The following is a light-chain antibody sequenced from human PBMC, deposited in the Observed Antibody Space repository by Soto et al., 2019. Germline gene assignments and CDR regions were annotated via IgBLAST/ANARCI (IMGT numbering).Light chain of an antibody. CDR3: QKYNSAPLT. J-gene: IGKJ4*01. CDR1: QGIGVY. CDR2: AAS. Sequence: DIPMTQSPSSLSASFGDRVTITCRASQGIGVYLAWFQQRPGNAPKLLIYAASTLQSGVPSRFSGSGSGTDFTLTISSLQPEDVATYYCQKYNSAPLTFGGGTNVEIK. V-gene: IGKV1-27*01.